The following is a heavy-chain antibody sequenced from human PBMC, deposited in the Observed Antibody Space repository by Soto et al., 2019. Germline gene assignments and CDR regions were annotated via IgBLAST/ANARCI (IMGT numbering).Heavy chain of an antibody. D-gene: IGHD2-21*02. J-gene: IGHJ3*02. CDR2: IIPIFGTA. Sequence: QVQLVQSRAEVKKPGSSVKVSCKASGGTFSSYAISWVRQAPGQGLEWMGGIIPIFGTANYAQKFQGRVRINGDESTSTAYMELSSLRSEDTAVYYCARDSLAYCGGDCYLDAFDIWGQGTMVTVSS. CDR3: ARDSLAYCGGDCYLDAFDI. CDR1: GGTFSSYA. V-gene: IGHV1-69*12.